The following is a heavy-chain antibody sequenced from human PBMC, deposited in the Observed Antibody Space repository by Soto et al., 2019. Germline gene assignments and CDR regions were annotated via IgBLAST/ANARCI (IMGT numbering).Heavy chain of an antibody. D-gene: IGHD2-2*01. CDR1: GFTVTGNY. J-gene: IGHJ6*02. Sequence: LRLSCAASGFTVTGNYMSWVRQAPGKGLEWVSLIFTGGTTYYADSVKGRFTISRDNSKNTLYLQMNSLRAEDTAVYYCAGQTYRLRHSSFYAMDVWGQGTTVTVSS. V-gene: IGHV3-53*01. CDR2: IFTGGTT. CDR3: AGQTYRLRHSSFYAMDV.